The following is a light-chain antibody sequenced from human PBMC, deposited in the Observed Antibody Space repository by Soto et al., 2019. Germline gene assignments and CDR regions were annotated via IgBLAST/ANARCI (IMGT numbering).Light chain of an antibody. V-gene: IGLV1-40*01. Sequence: QLVLTQPPSVSGAPGQRVTISCTGSSSNIGTDHDVHWYQQLPGTAPKLLIYGNSNRPSGVPDRFSGSKSGTSASLAITGLQAEDEADYYCQSYDSSLSVVFGGGTKLTVL. CDR1: SSNIGTDHD. CDR3: QSYDSSLSVV. CDR2: GNS. J-gene: IGLJ3*02.